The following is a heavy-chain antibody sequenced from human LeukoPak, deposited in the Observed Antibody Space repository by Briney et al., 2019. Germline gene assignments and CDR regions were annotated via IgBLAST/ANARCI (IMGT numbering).Heavy chain of an antibody. V-gene: IGHV3-23*01. CDR2: ISGSSGST. D-gene: IGHD6-13*01. J-gene: IGHJ6*03. CDR3: AKVARSSWSRYYYNHMDV. CDR1: GFTFSSYA. Sequence: PGGSLRLSCAASGFTFSSYAMSWVRQAPGKGLEWVSGISGSSGSTYYADSVKGRCTISRDNSKNTLFLQMNSLRVEDTAAYYCAKVARSSWSRYYYNHMDVWGKGTSVTISS.